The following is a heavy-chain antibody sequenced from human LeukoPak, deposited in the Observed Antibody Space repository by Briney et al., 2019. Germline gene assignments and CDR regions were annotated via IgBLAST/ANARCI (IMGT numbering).Heavy chain of an antibody. Sequence: SETLSLTCTVSGGSISSYYWSWIRQPPGKGLEWIGYIYYSGSTNYNPSLKSRVTKSVDTSKNQFSLKLSSVTAADTAVYYCARVLQGYYYYMDVWGKGTTVTVSS. V-gene: IGHV4-59*01. CDR2: IYYSGST. J-gene: IGHJ6*03. CDR1: GGSISSYY. CDR3: ARVLQGYYYYMDV.